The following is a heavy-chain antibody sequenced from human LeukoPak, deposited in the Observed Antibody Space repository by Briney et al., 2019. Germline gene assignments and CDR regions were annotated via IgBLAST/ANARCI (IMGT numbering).Heavy chain of an antibody. CDR3: ARDRLSSGWLTDY. D-gene: IGHD6-19*01. V-gene: IGHV3-21*01. CDR1: GVNIRDYS. Sequence: VGSPRLSCAGFGVNIRDYSMNCGRQAPGKGVEWGASLSSITSFLYSADSVKGRFTISRDNANHSLLLQSHSLRAEDTALYYCARDRLSSGWLTDYWGQGTLVTVSS. J-gene: IGHJ4*02. CDR2: LSSITSFL.